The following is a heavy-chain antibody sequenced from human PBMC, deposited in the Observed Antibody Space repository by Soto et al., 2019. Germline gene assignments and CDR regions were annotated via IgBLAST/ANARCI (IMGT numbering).Heavy chain of an antibody. CDR1: GFTFSLSA. J-gene: IGHJ4*02. Sequence: EVQLLESGGGFVQPGESLRLSCAASGFTFSLSAMSWVRQAPGRGLEWVSSISGGGGSTEYADSVKGRFTISRDNSKDTVHLQMNSLRAEDTAVYYFAKGPEYDIMTGCDYWGQGALVTVSS. CDR2: ISGGGGST. CDR3: AKGPEYDIMTGCDY. D-gene: IGHD3-9*01. V-gene: IGHV3-23*01.